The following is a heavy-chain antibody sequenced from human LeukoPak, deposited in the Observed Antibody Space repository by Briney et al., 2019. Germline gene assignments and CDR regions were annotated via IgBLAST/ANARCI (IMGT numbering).Heavy chain of an antibody. V-gene: IGHV4-39*07. J-gene: IGHJ4*02. D-gene: IGHD6-13*01. Sequence: SETLSLTCTVSGDSINNNNYYWGWIRQPPGKGLEWIGNIYYNGRTYYSPSLKGRVTMTVDTSKNQFSLNLSSVTAADTAVYYCARGRGSSWYYFDSWGQGTLVTVSS. CDR3: ARGRGSSWYYFDS. CDR2: IYYNGRT. CDR1: GDSINNNNYY.